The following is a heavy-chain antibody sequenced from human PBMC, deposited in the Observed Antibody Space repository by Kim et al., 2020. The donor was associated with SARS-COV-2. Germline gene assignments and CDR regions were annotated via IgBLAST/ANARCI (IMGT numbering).Heavy chain of an antibody. D-gene: IGHD3-9*01. CDR3: AKSAVPTIYYFDS. CDR1: GFPFSSYG. J-gene: IGHJ4*02. Sequence: GGSLRLSCTASGFPFSSYGMNWVRQAPGKGLEWVASIWNDGSKKYYADSVKGRFTISRDNSKNIVYLQMNSLRGEDTAVYYCAKSAVPTIYYFDSLGQGTVVSVSS. CDR2: IWNDGSKK. V-gene: IGHV3-30*02.